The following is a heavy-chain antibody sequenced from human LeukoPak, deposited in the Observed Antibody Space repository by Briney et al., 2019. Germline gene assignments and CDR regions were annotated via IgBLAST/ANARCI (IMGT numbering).Heavy chain of an antibody. CDR3: ATANPRGATTLKWWFDY. J-gene: IGHJ4*02. CDR2: FDPEDGEA. Sequence: ASVKVSCKVSGYTLTELSMHWVRQAPGKGLEWMGGFDPEDGEAIYAQKFQGRVTMTEDTSTDTAYMELSSLRSEGTAVYYCATANPRGATTLKWWFDYWGQGTLVTVSS. V-gene: IGHV1-24*01. D-gene: IGHD1-26*01. CDR1: GYTLTELS.